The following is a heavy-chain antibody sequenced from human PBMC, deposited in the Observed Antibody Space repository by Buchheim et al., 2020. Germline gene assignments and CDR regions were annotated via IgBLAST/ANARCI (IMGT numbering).Heavy chain of an antibody. J-gene: IGHJ6*02. CDR1: GDTVSSNSAA. V-gene: IGHV6-1*01. D-gene: IGHD1-7*01. CDR2: TYYRSKWYS. CDR3: VRDRGPYNSNYPSYYYYGMDV. Sequence: QVQLQQSGPGLVKPSQTLSLTCAISGDTVSSNSAAWNWIRQSPSRGLEWLGRTYYRSKWYSDYATSVKGRIPINPVTSRNQISLKLNSVTLEDTAVYYCVRDRGPYNSNYPSYYYYGMDVWGQGTT.